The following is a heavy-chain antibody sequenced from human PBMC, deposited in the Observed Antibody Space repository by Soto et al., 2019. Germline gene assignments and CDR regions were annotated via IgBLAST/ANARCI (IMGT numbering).Heavy chain of an antibody. Sequence: GASVKVSCKASGGTFSSYAISWVRQAPGQGLEWMGWMNPNSGNTAYAQKFLGRVTMTRNTSISTAYMELSSLRSEDTAVYYCARERTRGFDPWGQGTLVTVSS. CDR2: MNPNSGNT. V-gene: IGHV1-8*02. CDR3: ARERTRGFDP. CDR1: GGTFSSYA. J-gene: IGHJ5*02.